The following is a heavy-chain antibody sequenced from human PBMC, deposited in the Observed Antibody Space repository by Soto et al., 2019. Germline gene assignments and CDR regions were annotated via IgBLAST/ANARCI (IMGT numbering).Heavy chain of an antibody. V-gene: IGHV4-34*01. CDR2: INHSGST. J-gene: IGHJ4*02. Sequence: QVQLQQWGAGLLKPSETLSLTCAVYGGSFSDYYWNWIRQPPGKGLEWIGEINHSGSTNYNPSLKSRVTISVDTSKNQFSLNLSFVTAADTAVYYCATSPSPRNDYWGQGTLVTVSS. CDR1: GGSFSDYY. CDR3: ATSPSPRNDY.